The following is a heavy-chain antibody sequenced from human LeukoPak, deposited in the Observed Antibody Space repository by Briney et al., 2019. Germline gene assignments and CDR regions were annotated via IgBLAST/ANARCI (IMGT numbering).Heavy chain of an antibody. D-gene: IGHD3-22*01. Sequence: ASVKVSCKASGYTFTGYYMHWVRQAPGQGLEWMGWINPKSGGTNYAQKFQGRVTMTRDTSISTAYMELSRLRSDDTAVYYCASAYYYDSSGYYQFDYWGQGTLVTVSS. V-gene: IGHV1-2*02. CDR3: ASAYYYDSSGYYQFDY. J-gene: IGHJ4*02. CDR2: INPKSGGT. CDR1: GYTFTGYY.